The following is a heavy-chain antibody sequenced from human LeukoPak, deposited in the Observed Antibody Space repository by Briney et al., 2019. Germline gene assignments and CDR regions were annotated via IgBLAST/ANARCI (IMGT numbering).Heavy chain of an antibody. V-gene: IGHV3-33*01. CDR2: IWYDGSNK. CDR3: AREGPRGGWFDP. CDR1: GFTFSSYG. J-gene: IGHJ5*02. Sequence: GRSLRLSCAASGFTFSSYGMHWVRQAPGKGLECVAVIWYDGSNKYYADSVKGRFTISRDNSKNTLYLQMNSLRAEDTAVYYCAREGPRGGWFDPWGQGTLVTVSS. D-gene: IGHD3-10*01.